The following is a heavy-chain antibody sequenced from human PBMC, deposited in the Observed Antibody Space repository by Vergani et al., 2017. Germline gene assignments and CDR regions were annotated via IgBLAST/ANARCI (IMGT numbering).Heavy chain of an antibody. CDR1: GFTFTSSA. J-gene: IGHJ6*03. Sequence: QMQLVQSGPEVKKPGTSVKVSCKASGFTFTSSAMQWVRQARGQRLEWIGWIVVGSGNTNYAQKFQERVTITRDMSTSTAYMELSSLRSEDTAVYYCARDYGYGDYPPYYYYYMDVWGKGTTVTVSS. V-gene: IGHV1-58*02. D-gene: IGHD4-17*01. CDR2: IVVGSGNT. CDR3: ARDYGYGDYPPYYYYYMDV.